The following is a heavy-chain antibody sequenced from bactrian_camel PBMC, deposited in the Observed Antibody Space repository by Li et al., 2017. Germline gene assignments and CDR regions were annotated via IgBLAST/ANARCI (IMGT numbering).Heavy chain of an antibody. V-gene: IGHV3S53*01. Sequence: HVQLVESGGGSVQSGGSLRLACKFSGELYDAFCLGWFRQPPGKEREGVAAISSGGRATVYADSVKGRFAISLDKTKKTVYLQMHSLKPEDSAMYYCAVDWNNLRGVGREYDCDFDYWGQGTQVTVS. J-gene: IGHJ6*01. CDR2: ISSGGRAT. CDR3: AVDWNNLRGVGREYDCDFDY. D-gene: IGHD4*01. CDR1: GELYDAFC.